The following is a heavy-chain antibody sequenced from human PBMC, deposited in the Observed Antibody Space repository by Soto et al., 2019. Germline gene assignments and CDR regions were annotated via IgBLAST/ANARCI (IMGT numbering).Heavy chain of an antibody. CDR1: GFSLSTSGVG. CDR3: AHALPYSSSWIADY. CDR2: IYWNDDK. D-gene: IGHD6-13*01. V-gene: IGHV2-5*01. J-gene: IGHJ4*02. Sequence: SGPTLVNPTQTLTLTCTFSGFSLSTSGVGVGWIRQPPGKALEWLALIYWNDDKRYSPPLKSRHTITKDTSKNQVVLTMTNMDPVDTATYYCAHALPYSSSWIADYWGQGTLVTVSS.